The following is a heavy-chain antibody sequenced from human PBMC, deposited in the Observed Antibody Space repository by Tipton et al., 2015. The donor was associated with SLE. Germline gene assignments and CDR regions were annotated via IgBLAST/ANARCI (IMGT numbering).Heavy chain of an antibody. V-gene: IGHV3-23*01. J-gene: IGHJ3*02. CDR2: ISGSGGST. CDR1: GFTFSSYA. Sequence: GSLRLSCAASGFTFSSYAMSWVRQAPGKGLEWVSAISGSGGSTYYADSVKGRFTISRDNFKNTLYLQMNSLRAEDTAVYYCAKDSLTSTTYYDFWSGYFYDAFDIWGQGTMVTVSS. CDR3: AKDSLTSTTYYDFWSGYFYDAFDI. D-gene: IGHD3-3*01.